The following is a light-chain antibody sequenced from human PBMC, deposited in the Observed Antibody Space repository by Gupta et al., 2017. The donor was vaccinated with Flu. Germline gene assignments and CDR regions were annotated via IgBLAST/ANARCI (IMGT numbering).Light chain of an antibody. J-gene: IGLJ3*02. CDR3: QVWDSSSDRGV. Sequence: GGNNIASKAVHWYQQKPGQAPVLVVNDDSDRPSGIPERSSGSNSGNTATLSISRVEAGDEADYYCQVWDSSSDRGVFGGGTKLTVL. CDR1: NIASKA. CDR2: DDS. V-gene: IGLV3-21*02.